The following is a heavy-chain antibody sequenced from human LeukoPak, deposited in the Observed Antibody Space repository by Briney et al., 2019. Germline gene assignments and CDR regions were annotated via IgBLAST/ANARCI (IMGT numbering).Heavy chain of an antibody. Sequence: SVTVSCMASGGTFSSYAIRWVRQAPGQGLEWMGRIIPILGIANYAQKFQGRVTITADKSTSTAYMELSSLRSEDTAVYYCASHPGDYYDSSGYPDYWGQGTLVTVSS. CDR2: IIPILGIA. D-gene: IGHD3-22*01. J-gene: IGHJ4*02. V-gene: IGHV1-69*04. CDR1: GGTFSSYA. CDR3: ASHPGDYYDSSGYPDY.